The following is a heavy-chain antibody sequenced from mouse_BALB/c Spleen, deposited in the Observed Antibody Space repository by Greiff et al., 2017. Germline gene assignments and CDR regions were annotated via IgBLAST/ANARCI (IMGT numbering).Heavy chain of an antibody. J-gene: IGHJ3*01. Sequence: EVKLVESGGGLVQPKGSLKLSCAASGFTFNTYAMNWVRQAPGKGLEWVARIRSKSNNYATYYADSVKDRFTISRDDSQSMLYLQMNNLKTEDTAMYYCVGYYWFAYWGQGTLVTVSA. CDR3: VGYYWFAY. CDR2: IRSKSNNYAT. D-gene: IGHD2-3*01. V-gene: IGHV10-1*02. CDR1: GFTFNTYA.